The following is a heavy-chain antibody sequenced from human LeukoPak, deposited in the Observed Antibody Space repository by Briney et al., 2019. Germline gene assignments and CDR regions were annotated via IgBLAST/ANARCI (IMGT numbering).Heavy chain of an antibody. V-gene: IGHV4-59*01. CDR2: IYYSGST. CDR1: GGSISSYY. CDR3: ARELYCSSTGCHGVWFDP. Sequence: SETLSLTCTVSGGSISSYYWSWIRQPPGKGLEWIGYIYYSGSTNYNPSLKSRVTISVDTSKNQFSLKLSSVTAADTAVYYCARELYCSSTGCHGVWFDPWGQGTLVTVSS. J-gene: IGHJ5*02. D-gene: IGHD2-2*01.